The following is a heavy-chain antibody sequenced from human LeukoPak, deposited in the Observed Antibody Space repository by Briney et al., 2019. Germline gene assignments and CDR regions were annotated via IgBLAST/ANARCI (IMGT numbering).Heavy chain of an antibody. CDR3: ARDRGAVLLSHRYVEDY. V-gene: IGHV3-30-3*01. CDR1: GFTFSSYA. CDR2: ISYDGSNK. Sequence: GGSLRLSCAASGFTFSSYAMHWVRQAPGKGLEWVAVISYDGSNKYYADSVKGRFTISRDNSKNTLYLQMNSLRAEDTAVYYCARDRGAVLLSHRYVEDYWGQGTLVTVSS. J-gene: IGHJ4*02. D-gene: IGHD3-10*01.